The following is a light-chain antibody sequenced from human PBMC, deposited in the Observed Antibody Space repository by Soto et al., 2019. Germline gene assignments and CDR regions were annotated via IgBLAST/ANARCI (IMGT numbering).Light chain of an antibody. CDR3: QSYDSSLSGYVV. V-gene: IGLV1-40*01. CDR2: DNS. J-gene: IGLJ2*01. CDR1: SSNIGAGYD. Sequence: QPVLTQPPSVSGAPGQRVTISCTGSSSNIGAGYDVHWYQQLPGTAPKLLIYDNSNRPSGVPDRFSGSKSGTSASLAITGLQAEDEADYYCQSYDSSLSGYVVFGGGTKVTVL.